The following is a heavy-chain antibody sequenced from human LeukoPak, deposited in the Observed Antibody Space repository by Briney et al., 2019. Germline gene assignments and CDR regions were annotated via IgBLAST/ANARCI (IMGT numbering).Heavy chain of an antibody. J-gene: IGHJ4*02. CDR2: IYTSGST. D-gene: IGHD6-6*01. V-gene: IGHV4-61*02. Sequence: SEALSLTCTVSGGSISSGSYYWSWIRQPAGKGLEWIGRIYTSGSTNYNPSLKSRVTISVDTSKNQFSLKLSSVTAADTAVYYCARAFFGYSSSAVDDWGQGTLVTVSS. CDR3: ARAFFGYSSSAVDD. CDR1: GGSISSGSYY.